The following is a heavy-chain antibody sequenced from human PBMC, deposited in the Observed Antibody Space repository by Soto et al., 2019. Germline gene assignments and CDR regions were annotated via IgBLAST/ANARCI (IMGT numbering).Heavy chain of an antibody. D-gene: IGHD2-15*01. Sequence: QLQLQESGPGLVKPSETLSLTCTVSGGSISSSSYYWGWIRQPPGTGLEWIGSIYYSGSTYFNPSPKSRLTISVDTSKNQCALKLSSVTAADTAVYYCARRKGGNPAFDIWGRGTMVTVSS. CDR1: GGSISSSSYY. V-gene: IGHV4-39*01. J-gene: IGHJ3*02. CDR2: IYYSGST. CDR3: ARRKGGNPAFDI.